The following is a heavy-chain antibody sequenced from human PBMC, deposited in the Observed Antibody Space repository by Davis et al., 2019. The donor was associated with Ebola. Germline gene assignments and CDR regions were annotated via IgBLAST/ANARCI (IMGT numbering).Heavy chain of an antibody. D-gene: IGHD1-14*01. Sequence: GGSLRLSCAASGFTFSSYAMHWVRQAPGKGLEWVAVISYDGSNKYYADSVKGRFTISRDNSKNTLYLQMNSLRAEDTAVYYCARAPDDDEGSPLLYYYYYGMDVWGQGTTVTVSS. CDR2: ISYDGSNK. J-gene: IGHJ6*02. CDR3: ARAPDDDEGSPLLYYYYYGMDV. V-gene: IGHV3-30-3*01. CDR1: GFTFSSYA.